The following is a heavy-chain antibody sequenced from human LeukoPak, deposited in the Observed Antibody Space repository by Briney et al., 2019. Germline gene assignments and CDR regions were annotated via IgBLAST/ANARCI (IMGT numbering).Heavy chain of an antibody. CDR2: IYYSGST. D-gene: IGHD6-13*01. CDR3: ARTTEAHSWRTRYYDYYMDV. J-gene: IGHJ6*03. CDR1: GGSISSYY. Sequence: SETLSLTCTVSGGSISSYYWSWIRQSPGKGLKWIGYIYYSGSTNYNPSLKSRVTISVDTSKNQFSLKLSSVTAADTAVYYCARTTEAHSWRTRYYDYYMDVWGKGTTVTVSS. V-gene: IGHV4-59*01.